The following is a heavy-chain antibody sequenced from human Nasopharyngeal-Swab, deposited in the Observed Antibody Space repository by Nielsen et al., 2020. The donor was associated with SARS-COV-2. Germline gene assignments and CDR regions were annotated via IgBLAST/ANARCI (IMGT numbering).Heavy chain of an antibody. CDR1: GGSISSSSYY. D-gene: IGHD5-12*01. CDR3: ARSYGYDSFDY. Sequence: SETLSLTCTVSGGSISSSSYYWSWIRQPPGKGLEWIGYIYYSGSTNYNPSLKSRVTISVDTSKNQFSLKLSSVTAADTAVYYCARSYGYDSFDYWGQGTLVTVSS. CDR2: IYYSGST. J-gene: IGHJ4*02. V-gene: IGHV4-61*01.